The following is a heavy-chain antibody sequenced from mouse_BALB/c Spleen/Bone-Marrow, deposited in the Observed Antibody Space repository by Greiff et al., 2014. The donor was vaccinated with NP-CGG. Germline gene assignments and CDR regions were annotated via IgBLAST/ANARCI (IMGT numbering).Heavy chain of an antibody. D-gene: IGHD2-1*01. CDR2: ISNGGGST. Sequence: EVQGVESGGGLVQPGGSLKLSCATSGFIFSDYYMYWVRQTPEKRLEWVAYISNGGGSTYYPDTVKSRFTISRDNAKNTLYLQMSRLKSEDTAMYYCARHLYGNYGAMDYWGQGTSVTVSS. V-gene: IGHV5-12*02. CDR1: GFIFSDYY. CDR3: ARHLYGNYGAMDY. J-gene: IGHJ4*01.